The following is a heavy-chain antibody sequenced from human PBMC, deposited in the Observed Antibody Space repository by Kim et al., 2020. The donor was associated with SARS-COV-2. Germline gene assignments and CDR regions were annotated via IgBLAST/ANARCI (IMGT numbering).Heavy chain of an antibody. V-gene: IGHV3-7*01. CDR3: GRRSAVTAGGS. Sequence: RYYADPGKGRFTISRDNAKNSLYLQMTNLGVEDTAVYYCGRRSAVTAGGSWGQGTLVTVSS. D-gene: IGHD4-17*01. CDR2: R. J-gene: IGHJ5*02.